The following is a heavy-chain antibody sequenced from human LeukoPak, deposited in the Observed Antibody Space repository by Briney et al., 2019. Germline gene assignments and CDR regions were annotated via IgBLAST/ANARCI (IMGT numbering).Heavy chain of an antibody. J-gene: IGHJ4*02. CDR2: IYYSGST. CDR3: ARSGKMYGSGSYPDY. D-gene: IGHD3-10*01. Sequence: PSETLSLTCTVSGGSISSYYWSWIRQPPGKGPGWIGYIYYSGSTNYNPSLKRRVTISVDTSKHQFSLKLSSVTAADTAVYYCARSGKMYGSGSYPDYWGQGTLVTVSS. V-gene: IGHV4-59*01. CDR1: GGSISSYY.